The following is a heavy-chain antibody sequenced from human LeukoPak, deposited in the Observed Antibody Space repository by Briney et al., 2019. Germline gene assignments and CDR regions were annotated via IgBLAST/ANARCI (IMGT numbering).Heavy chain of an antibody. J-gene: IGHJ4*02. D-gene: IGHD2-15*01. CDR2: ISGSGDST. V-gene: IGHV3-23*01. CDR3: ARDYCSGGSCQYYFDY. Sequence: GGSLRLSCAASGFSFNDYAMSWVRQAPGKGLEWVSSISGSGDSTEYADSVQGRFTISRDNSKSTLYLQMNSLGAEDTAVYYCARDYCSGGSCQYYFDYWGQGTLVTVSS. CDR1: GFSFNDYA.